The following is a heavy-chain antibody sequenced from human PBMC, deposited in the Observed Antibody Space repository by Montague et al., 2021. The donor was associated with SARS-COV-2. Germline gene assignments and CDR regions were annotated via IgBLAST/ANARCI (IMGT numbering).Heavy chain of an antibody. J-gene: IGHJ5*02. CDR1: GVSISSYY. CDR2: IYYTGST. D-gene: IGHD6-13*01. Sequence: SETLSLTCTVSGVSISSYYRIWIRQPPGKGLEWIGYIYYTGSTNYNPSLKSRVTISVDTSKNQFSLKLSSMTAADTAVYYCARGVASSEGNWFDPWGQGTLVTVSS. CDR3: ARGVASSEGNWFDP. V-gene: IGHV4-59*01.